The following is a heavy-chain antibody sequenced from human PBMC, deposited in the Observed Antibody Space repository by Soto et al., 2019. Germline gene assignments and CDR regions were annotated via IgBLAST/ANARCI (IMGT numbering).Heavy chain of an antibody. CDR3: VIGSGWQDMDY. CDR2: SYSSGNT. CDR1: GVSISSYY. J-gene: IGHJ4*02. D-gene: IGHD6-19*01. V-gene: IGHV4-4*07. Sequence: LSLSCTVSGVSISSYYWSWIRQPAGKGLEWIGRSYSSGNTDYNPSLKSRASMSADPSTNQFSLKLNSVTAADTALYYWVIGSGWQDMDYWGQGILVTVSA.